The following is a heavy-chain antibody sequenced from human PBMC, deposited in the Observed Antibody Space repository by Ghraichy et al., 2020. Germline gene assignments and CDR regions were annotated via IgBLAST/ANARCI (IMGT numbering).Heavy chain of an antibody. CDR2: INHSGST. CDR1: GGSFSGYY. V-gene: IGHV4-34*01. Sequence: SETLSLTCAVYGGSFSGYYWSWIRQPPGKGLEWIGEINHSGSTNYNPSLKSRVTISVDTSKNQFSLKLSSVTAADTAVYYCARVLLGVDTAMVTSAFDYWGQGTLVTVSS. CDR3: ARVLLGVDTAMVTSAFDY. J-gene: IGHJ4*02. D-gene: IGHD5-18*01.